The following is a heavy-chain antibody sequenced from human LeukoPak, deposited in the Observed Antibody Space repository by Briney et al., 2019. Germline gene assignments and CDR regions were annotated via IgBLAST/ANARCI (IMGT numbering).Heavy chain of an antibody. CDR3: AKGRATFGVDANDY. V-gene: IGHV3-23*01. J-gene: IGHJ4*02. CDR1: GFSFSTYA. Sequence: GGSLRLSCAASGFSFSTYAMAWVRPAPGKGLEWVSALNGRGINTYYADSVKGRFTISRDNSKNTLYLQMNSLKAEDTAVYYCAKGRATFGVDANDYWGQGTLVTVSS. CDR2: LNGRGINT. D-gene: IGHD3-3*01.